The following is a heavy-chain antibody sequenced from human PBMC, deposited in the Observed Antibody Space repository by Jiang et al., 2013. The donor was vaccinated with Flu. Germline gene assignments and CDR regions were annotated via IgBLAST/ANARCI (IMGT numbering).Heavy chain of an antibody. CDR2: IIPILGIA. J-gene: IGHJ4*02. V-gene: IGHV1-69*04. CDR1: GGTFSSYA. Sequence: SGAEVKKPGSSVKVSCKASGGTFSSYAISWVRQAPGQGLEWMGRIIPILGIANYAQKFQGRVTITADKSTSTAYMELSSLRSEDTAVYYCARYGGDEDTAPENYYFDYWGQGTLVTVSS. CDR3: ARYGGDEDTAPENYYFDY. D-gene: IGHD5-18*01.